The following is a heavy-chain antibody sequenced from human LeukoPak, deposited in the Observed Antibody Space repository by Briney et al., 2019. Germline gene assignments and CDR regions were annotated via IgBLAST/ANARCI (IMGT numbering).Heavy chain of an antibody. CDR3: ARDGSYCFGAGSYTGNY. J-gene: IGHJ4*02. V-gene: IGHV1-2*02. CDR2: INPNSGGT. Sequence: GASVKVSCKASGYTFTGYYMHWVRQAPGQGLEWMGWINPNSGGTNYAQKFQGRVTMTRDTSISTAYMELSRLRSDDTAVYYCARDGSYCFGAGSYTGNYWGQATLVTVSS. CDR1: GYTFTGYY. D-gene: IGHD3-10*01.